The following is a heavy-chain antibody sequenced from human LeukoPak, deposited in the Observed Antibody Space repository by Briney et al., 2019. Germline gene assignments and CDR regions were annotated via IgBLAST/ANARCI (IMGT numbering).Heavy chain of an antibody. D-gene: IGHD3-3*01. J-gene: IGHJ4*02. V-gene: IGHV3-21*04. Sequence: GGSLRLSCAASGLTFSDYSMNWVRQAPGKGLEWVSAISGSSDAIYYADSVKGRFTISRDNAKKSLYLQMNSLRAEDTAVYYCAKVLEESAYYDFWSGVGYWGQGTLVTVSS. CDR2: ISGSSDAI. CDR3: AKVLEESAYYDFWSGVGY. CDR1: GLTFSDYS.